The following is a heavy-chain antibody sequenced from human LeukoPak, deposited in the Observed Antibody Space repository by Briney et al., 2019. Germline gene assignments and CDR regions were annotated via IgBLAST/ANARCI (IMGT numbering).Heavy chain of an antibody. Sequence: GGSLRLSCAASGFNFSNYEMNWVRQAPGKGLEWVSYISSTGGTIYYTYSVKGRFTISRDNAKNSLSLQMNSLRAEDTAVYYCARGRQNSGSYSDAFDIWGQGTVVTVSS. CDR2: ISSTGGTI. V-gene: IGHV3-48*03. CDR3: ARGRQNSGSYSDAFDI. D-gene: IGHD1-26*01. J-gene: IGHJ3*02. CDR1: GFNFSNYE.